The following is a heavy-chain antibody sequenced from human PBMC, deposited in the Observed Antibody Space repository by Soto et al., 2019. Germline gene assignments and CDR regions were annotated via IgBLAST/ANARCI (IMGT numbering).Heavy chain of an antibody. CDR3: ARLRDRSGTASIYNGMDV. D-gene: IGHD3-22*01. Sequence: SETLSLTCRVSGVSLTSHYWTWIRQSPGKGLEWIGYIYYSGSTNYSPSLKSRLTMSIDTPSNQFSLNLSSVTAADTAIYYCARLRDRSGTASIYNGMDVWGPGTMVTVS. CDR1: GVSLTSHY. J-gene: IGHJ6*02. CDR2: IYYSGST. V-gene: IGHV4-59*11.